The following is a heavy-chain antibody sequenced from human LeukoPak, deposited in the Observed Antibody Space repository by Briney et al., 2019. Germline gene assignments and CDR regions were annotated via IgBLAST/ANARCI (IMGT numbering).Heavy chain of an antibody. V-gene: IGHV1-2*02. CDR1: GYTFTGYY. D-gene: IGHD3-22*01. Sequence: ASVKVSCTASGYTFTGYYMHWVRQAPGQGLEWMGWINPNSGGTNYAQKFQGRVTMTRDTSISTAYMELSRLRSDDTAVYYCARESNYYDSSGYTFDYWGQGTLVTVSP. CDR3: ARESNYYDSSGYTFDY. CDR2: INPNSGGT. J-gene: IGHJ4*02.